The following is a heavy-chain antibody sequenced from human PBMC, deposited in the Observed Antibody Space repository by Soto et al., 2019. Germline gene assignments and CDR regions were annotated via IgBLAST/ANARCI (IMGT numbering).Heavy chain of an antibody. Sequence: QITLKESGPTLVKPTQTLTLTCTFSGFSLSTSGVGVGWIRQPPGKALEWLALIYWNDDKRYSPSLKSRLTITKDTSKNQVVLTMTNMDPVDTATYYCAHRLPDYSDSSGYFDYWGQGTLVTVSS. CDR2: IYWNDDK. D-gene: IGHD3-22*01. CDR1: GFSLSTSGVG. V-gene: IGHV2-5*01. CDR3: AHRLPDYSDSSGYFDY. J-gene: IGHJ4*02.